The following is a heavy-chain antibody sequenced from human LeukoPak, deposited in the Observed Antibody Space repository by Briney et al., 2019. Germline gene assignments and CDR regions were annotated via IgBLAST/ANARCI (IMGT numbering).Heavy chain of an antibody. J-gene: IGHJ4*02. D-gene: IGHD3-10*01. Sequence: ETLSLTCTVSGYSISSNYYWAWIRQPPGKGLEWVSAISGSGGSTYYADSVKGRFTISRDNSKNTLYLQMNSLRAEDTAVYYCATMVRGVSMPSYWGQGTLVTVSS. V-gene: IGHV3-23*01. CDR2: ISGSGGST. CDR3: ATMVRGVSMPSY. CDR1: GYSISSNYY.